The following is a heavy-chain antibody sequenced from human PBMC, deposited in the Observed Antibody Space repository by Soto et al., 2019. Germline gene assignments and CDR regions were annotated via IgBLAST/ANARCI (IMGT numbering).Heavy chain of an antibody. CDR2: INHSGST. D-gene: IGHD6-13*01. CDR3: ARGLRSWTYYFDY. CDR1: GGSFGGYY. Sequence: QVQLQQWGARLLKPSETLSLTCAVYGGSFGGYYWSWIRQPPGKGLEWIGEINHSGSTNNNPSLKSRVTISVDTSKNQFSLKLSSVTAADTAVYYCARGLRSWTYYFDYWGQGIQVTVSS. V-gene: IGHV4-34*01. J-gene: IGHJ4*02.